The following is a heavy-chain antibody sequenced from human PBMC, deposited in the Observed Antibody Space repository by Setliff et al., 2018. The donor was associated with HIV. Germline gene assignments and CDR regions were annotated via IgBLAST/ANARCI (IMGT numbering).Heavy chain of an antibody. Sequence: ASVKVSCKAYGYIFSDYYIHWVRQAPGQGLEWMGWINPNSGDAKYSERFQGRVTMTRDTSMGAIFMELRSLTSADTAVYYCGREVVIAAIGSLDLWGQGTLVTVSS. J-gene: IGHJ4*02. V-gene: IGHV1-2*02. CDR3: GREVVIAAIGSLDL. CDR1: GYIFSDYY. CDR2: INPNSGDA. D-gene: IGHD3-22*01.